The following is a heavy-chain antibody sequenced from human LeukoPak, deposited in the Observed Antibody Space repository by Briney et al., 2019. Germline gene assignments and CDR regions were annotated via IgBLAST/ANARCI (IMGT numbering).Heavy chain of an antibody. CDR3: ARDRFALFGVGHFDY. CDR2: ISAYNGNT. J-gene: IGHJ4*02. V-gene: IGHV1-18*01. D-gene: IGHD3-3*01. CDR1: GYTFTSYG. Sequence: ASVKVSCKASGYTFTSYGISWVRQAPGQGLEWMGWISAYNGNTNYAQKLQGRVTMTTDTSTSTAYMELRSLRSDDTAVYYCARDRFALFGVGHFDYWGQGTLVTVSS.